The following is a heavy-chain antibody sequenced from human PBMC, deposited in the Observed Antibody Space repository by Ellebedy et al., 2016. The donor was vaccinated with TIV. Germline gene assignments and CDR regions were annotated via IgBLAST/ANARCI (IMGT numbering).Heavy chain of an antibody. Sequence: PGGSLRLSCAASGFTFSSYWMSWVRQAPGKGLEWVSIIYSDGTTHYADSVKGRFTISRDNSKNTVYLQMNSLTAEDTALYYCARAPTITTNYDYWGQGTLVAVSS. CDR1: GFTFSSYW. CDR3: ARAPTITTNYDY. V-gene: IGHV3-53*01. D-gene: IGHD5-12*01. J-gene: IGHJ4*02. CDR2: IYSDGTT.